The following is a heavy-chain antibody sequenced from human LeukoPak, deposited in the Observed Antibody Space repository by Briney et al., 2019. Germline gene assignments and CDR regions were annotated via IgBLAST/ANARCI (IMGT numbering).Heavy chain of an antibody. J-gene: IGHJ4*02. CDR2: IYNSGTT. V-gene: IGHV4-39*01. CDR3: ARHARGLATRPYYFDS. CDR1: SGSIRSNSYS. Sequence: SETLSLTCTVSSGSIRSNSYSWGWIRQPPGKGLEWIGTIYNSGTTYYSPSLKSRVTLAIDTSENQFSLKVNSVTAADTAIYYCARHARGLATRPYYFDSWGQGTLVTVSS. D-gene: IGHD3-3*02.